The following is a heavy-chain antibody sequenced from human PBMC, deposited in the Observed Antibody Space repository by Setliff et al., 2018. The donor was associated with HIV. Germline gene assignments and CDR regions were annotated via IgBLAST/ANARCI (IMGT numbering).Heavy chain of an antibody. CDR2: FHYSGST. V-gene: IGHV4-39*07. J-gene: IGHJ4*02. CDR3: ARGIENFWSGYIR. Sequence: SETLSLTCNVSGGSISRNYYWGWIRQPPDKGLEWIGSFHYSGSTSYNPSLKSRVTISVDTSKNQFSLKLSSVTAADTAVYYCARGIENFWSGYIRWGQGTLVTVSS. D-gene: IGHD3-3*01. CDR1: GGSISRNYY.